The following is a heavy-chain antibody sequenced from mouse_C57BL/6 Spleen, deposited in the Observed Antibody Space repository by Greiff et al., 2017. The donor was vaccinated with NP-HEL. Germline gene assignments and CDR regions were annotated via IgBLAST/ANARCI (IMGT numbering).Heavy chain of an antibody. J-gene: IGHJ4*01. CDR3: ARKDSSGLYYAMDY. CDR2: IYPSDSET. CDR1: GYTFTSYW. Sequence: VQLQQPGAELVRPGSSVKLSCKASGYTFTSYWMDWVKQRPGQGLEWIGNIYPSDSETHYNQKFKDKATLTVDKSSSTAYMQLSSLTSEDSAVYYWARKDSSGLYYAMDYWGQGTSVTVSS. V-gene: IGHV1-61*01. D-gene: IGHD3-2*02.